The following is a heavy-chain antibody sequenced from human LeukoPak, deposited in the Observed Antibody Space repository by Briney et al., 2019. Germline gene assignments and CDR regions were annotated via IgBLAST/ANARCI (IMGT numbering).Heavy chain of an antibody. D-gene: IGHD2-2*01. CDR3: ARSPLLGYQDY. V-gene: IGHV1-46*01. J-gene: IGHJ4*02. Sequence: ASVKVSCKASGFTFTTYFMHWVRQAPGQGLEWMGIIYPSGGSTSYVEKFQGRVTMTRDTSTSTVYLELRGLRSEDTAVYYCARSPLLGYQDYWGQGTLVTVSS. CDR2: IYPSGGST. CDR1: GFTFTTYF.